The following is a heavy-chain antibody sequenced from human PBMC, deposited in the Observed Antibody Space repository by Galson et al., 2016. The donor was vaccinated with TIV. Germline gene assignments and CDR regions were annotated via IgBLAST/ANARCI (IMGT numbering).Heavy chain of an antibody. CDR1: GYTITSYD. CDR3: ARSGDYGDY. D-gene: IGHD4-17*01. CDR2: MNPNSGNT. V-gene: IGHV1-8*02. Sequence: SVKVSCKASGYTITSYDINWVRQATGQGLEWMGWMNPNSGNTGYARKFRGRVTMTRNTSVRTAYMELSSLRSEDTAVYYCARSGDYGDYWGQGTLVTVSS. J-gene: IGHJ4*02.